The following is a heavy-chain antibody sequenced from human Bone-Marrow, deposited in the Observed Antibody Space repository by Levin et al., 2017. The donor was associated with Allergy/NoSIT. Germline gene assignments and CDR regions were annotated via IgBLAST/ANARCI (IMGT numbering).Heavy chain of an antibody. V-gene: IGHV4-4*02. Sequence: SETLSLTCAVSGGSISSSNWWSWVRQPPGKGLEWIGEIYHSGSTNYNPSLKSRVTISVDKSKNQFSLKLSSVTAADTAVYYCARVKAHPYCSSTSCYLSAHDAFDIWGQGTMVTVSS. CDR2: IYHSGST. D-gene: IGHD2-2*01. CDR1: GGSISSSNW. CDR3: ARVKAHPYCSSTSCYLSAHDAFDI. J-gene: IGHJ3*02.